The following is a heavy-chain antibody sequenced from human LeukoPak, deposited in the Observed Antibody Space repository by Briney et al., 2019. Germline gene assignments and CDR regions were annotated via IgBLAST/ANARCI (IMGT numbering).Heavy chain of an antibody. D-gene: IGHD1-1*01. J-gene: IGHJ4*02. V-gene: IGHV3-21*01. CDR3: TRDYGGTEGVFDF. CDR1: GFTFSTYS. Sequence: NPGGSLRLSCAASGFTFSTYSMNWVRQAPGKGLEWVSSISGSTTYINYADSVKGRFTVSRDNAKNSTYLQMSSLRAEDTAVYYCTRDYGGTEGVFDFWGQGSLVTVSS. CDR2: ISGSTTYI.